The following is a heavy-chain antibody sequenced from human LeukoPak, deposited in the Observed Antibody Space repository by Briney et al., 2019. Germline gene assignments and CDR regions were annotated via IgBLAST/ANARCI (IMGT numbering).Heavy chain of an antibody. CDR2: IKSKTDGGTT. V-gene: IGHV3-15*01. CDR3: TTEGYGDYVAGWDAFDI. CDR1: GFTFSNAW. D-gene: IGHD4-17*01. J-gene: IGHJ3*02. Sequence: PGGSLRLSCAASGFTFSNAWMSWVRQAPGKGLEWGGRIKSKTDGGTTDYATPVKGRFTISRDDSKNTLYLQMNSLKTEDTAVYYCTTEGYGDYVAGWDAFDIWGQGTMVTVSS.